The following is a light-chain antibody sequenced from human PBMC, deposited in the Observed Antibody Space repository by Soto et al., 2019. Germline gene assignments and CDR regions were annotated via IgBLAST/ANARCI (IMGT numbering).Light chain of an antibody. J-gene: IGKJ3*01. CDR1: QDISNY. V-gene: IGKV1-33*01. CDR3: QQYDNLPLT. CDR2: DAS. Sequence: EIQMTQSPSSLSASVGDRVTITCQASQDISNYLNWYQQKPGKAPKLLIYDASNLGTGVPSRFSGSGSGTDFTFTISSLQPEDIATYYCQQYDNLPLTFGPGPKVDIK.